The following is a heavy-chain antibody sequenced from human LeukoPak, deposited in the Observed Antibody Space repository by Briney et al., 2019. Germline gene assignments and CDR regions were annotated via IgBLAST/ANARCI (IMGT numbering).Heavy chain of an antibody. V-gene: IGHV3-33*01. CDR2: IWYDGSNK. J-gene: IGHJ4*01. Sequence: GGSLRLSCAASGFTFSSYGMHWVRQAPGKGLEWVVVIWYDGSNKYYADSVKGRFTISRDNSKNTLYLQMNSLRAEDTAVYYCASGRHDFVHWGHGTLVSVSS. CDR1: GFTFSSYG. D-gene: IGHD3-16*01. CDR3: ASGRHDFVH.